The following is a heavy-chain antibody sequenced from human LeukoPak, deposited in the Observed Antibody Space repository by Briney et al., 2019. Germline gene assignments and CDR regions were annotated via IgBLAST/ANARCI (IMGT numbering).Heavy chain of an antibody. CDR2: ISAYNGNT. CDR3: AGGLRYFDWQTDYHYGMDV. V-gene: IGHV1-18*04. CDR1: GYTFTSYG. D-gene: IGHD3-9*01. Sequence: ASVKVSCKASGYTFTSYGISWVRQAPGQGLEWMGWISAYNGNTNYAQKLQGRVTMTTDTSTSTAYMELRSLRSDDTAVYYCAGGLRYFDWQTDYHYGMDVWGKGTTVTVSS. J-gene: IGHJ6*04.